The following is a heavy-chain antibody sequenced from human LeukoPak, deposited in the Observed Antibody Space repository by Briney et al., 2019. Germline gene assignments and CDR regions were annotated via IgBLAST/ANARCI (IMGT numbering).Heavy chain of an antibody. J-gene: IGHJ3*02. CDR1: GFTFSNYA. D-gene: IGHD3-22*01. V-gene: IGHV3-23*01. Sequence: GGSLRLSCAASGFTFSNYAMSWVRQAPGKGLEWVSVVSVSGGGTYYADSVKGRFTISRDNSKNTLFLQMNSLRAEDTAVYYCAKLKYDSSGLDAFDIWGQGTMVTVSS. CDR2: VSVSGGGT. CDR3: AKLKYDSSGLDAFDI.